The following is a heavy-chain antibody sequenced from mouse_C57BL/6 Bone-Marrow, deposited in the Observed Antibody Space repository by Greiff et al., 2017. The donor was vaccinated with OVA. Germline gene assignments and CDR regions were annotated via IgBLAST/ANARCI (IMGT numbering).Heavy chain of an antibody. Sequence: VQLQQSGPELVKPGASVKISCKASGYAFSSSWMNWVKQRPGKGLEWIGRIYPGDGDTNYNGKFKGKATLTADKSSSTAYMQLSSLTSEDSAVYFCARCSSQYYYAMDYWGQGTSVTVSS. CDR1: GYAFSSSW. CDR3: ARCSSQYYYAMDY. CDR2: IYPGDGDT. V-gene: IGHV1-82*01. J-gene: IGHJ4*01. D-gene: IGHD1-1*01.